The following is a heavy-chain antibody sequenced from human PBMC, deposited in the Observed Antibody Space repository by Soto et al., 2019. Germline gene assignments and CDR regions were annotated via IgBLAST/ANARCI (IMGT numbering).Heavy chain of an antibody. D-gene: IGHD6-25*01. CDR1: GYTFTTYD. CDR2: MNPYSGNT. J-gene: IGHJ4*02. V-gene: IGHV1-8*01. Sequence: GASVKVSCKASGYTFTTYDISWVRQATGQGLEWMGWMNPYSGNTGYAQKFQGRVTVTRNTSISTVYMELSGLRPDDTAVYYCARRKERSGPHYFDYWGQGSQVNVSS. CDR3: ARRKERSGPHYFDY.